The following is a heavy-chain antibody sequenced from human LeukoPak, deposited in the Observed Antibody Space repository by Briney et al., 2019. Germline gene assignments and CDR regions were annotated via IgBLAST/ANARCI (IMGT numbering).Heavy chain of an antibody. CDR1: GFIFSGDD. CDR2: ITGGGDNT. CDR3: AIVSWSGYHS. Sequence: GGSLRLSCAASGFIFSGDDMNWVRQAPGTGLDWVSGITGGGDNTFYADSVKGRFTISRDNSKNTVYLQMNCLRAEDTAIYYCAIVSWSGYHSWGQGILVTVSS. D-gene: IGHD3-3*01. J-gene: IGHJ4*02. V-gene: IGHV3-23*01.